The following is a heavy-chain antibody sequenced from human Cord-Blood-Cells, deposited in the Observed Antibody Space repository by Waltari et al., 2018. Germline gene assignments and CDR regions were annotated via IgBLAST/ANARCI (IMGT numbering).Heavy chain of an antibody. CDR3: ARTPYYYDSSGYYYDY. Sequence: QVQLVESGGGVVQPGRSMRLSCAASGFPFSSYGMHWVRQAPGKGLEWVAVIWYDGSNKYYPDSVKGRFTISRDNSKNTLYLQMNSLRAEDTAVYYCARTPYYYDSSGYYYDYWGQGTLVTVSS. CDR2: IWYDGSNK. D-gene: IGHD3-22*01. J-gene: IGHJ4*02. V-gene: IGHV3-33*01. CDR1: GFPFSSYG.